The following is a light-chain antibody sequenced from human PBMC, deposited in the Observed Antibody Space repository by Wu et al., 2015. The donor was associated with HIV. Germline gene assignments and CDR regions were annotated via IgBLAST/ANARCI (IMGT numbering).Light chain of an antibody. V-gene: IGKV3-11*01. CDR3: VQRGDWPGVT. CDR2: DAS. Sequence: EIVLTQSPDTLSLSPGAGATLSCRASQSLNSFLAWYQQKPGQAPRLLIYDASNRATGIPTRFSGSGSGTDLTLTISSLEPEDFGVYYCVQRGDWPGVTFGPGTKVHIK. CDR1: QSLNSF. J-gene: IGKJ3*01.